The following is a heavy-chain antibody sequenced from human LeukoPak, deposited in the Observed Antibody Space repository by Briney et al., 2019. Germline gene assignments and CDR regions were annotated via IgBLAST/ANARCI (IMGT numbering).Heavy chain of an antibody. V-gene: IGHV1-2*02. J-gene: IGHJ3*02. CDR2: INPNSGRT. CDR3: ARGGGTGYSGSGSYSSFDI. CDR1: GYTFTDYY. Sequence: ASVKVSGKASGYTFTDYYIQWVRQAPAQGLEWMGWINPNSGRTLYAQKFHGRVTLTRDTSISIAYMELNRLTFDDTAVYSCARGGGTGYSGSGSYSSFDIWGQGTMVTVSS. D-gene: IGHD3-10*01.